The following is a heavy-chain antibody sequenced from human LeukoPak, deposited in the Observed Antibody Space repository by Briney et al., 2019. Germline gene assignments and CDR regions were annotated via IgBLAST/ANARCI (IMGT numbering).Heavy chain of an antibody. CDR1: GYIFTSYY. CDR2: INSSGGST. J-gene: IGHJ4*02. Sequence: ASVKVSCKASGYIFTSYYMHWVRQAPGQGLEWMGVINSSGGSTGYAQKFQGRLTMTGDTSTGTVYMELSSLRSEDTAVYYCAREGSLISSALDYWGQGTLVTVSS. D-gene: IGHD3-10*01. CDR3: AREGSLISSALDY. V-gene: IGHV1-46*01.